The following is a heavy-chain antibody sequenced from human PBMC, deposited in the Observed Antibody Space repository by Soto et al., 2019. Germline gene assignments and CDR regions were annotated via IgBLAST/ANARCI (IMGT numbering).Heavy chain of an antibody. V-gene: IGHV3-48*02. D-gene: IGHD6-19*01. CDR2: MTSDTKTI. CDR3: ARSVEGHFDY. CDR1: GFKFSIYS. J-gene: IGHJ4*02. Sequence: EVQLVESGGALVQPGGSLRLSCVASGFKFSIYSMNWVRQAPGKGLEWSAYMTSDTKTIKYADSVKGRFTISRDNAKNSVYLQMNSRSDEDTALYYCARSVEGHFDYWGQGTVVTVSS.